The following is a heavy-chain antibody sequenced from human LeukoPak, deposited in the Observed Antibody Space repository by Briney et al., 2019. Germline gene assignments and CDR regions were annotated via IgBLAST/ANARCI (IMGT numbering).Heavy chain of an antibody. CDR2: IYSSGTT. J-gene: IGHJ4*02. Sequence: ASETLSLTCSVSGGSISSRSYYWGWIRQPPGKGLEWIGFIYSSGTTNYNLSLKSRLRFSIDSSQNQFSLKLTSMTAPATAVYFCARVSAPCGTRLFDYWGQGTLVTDSS. CDR3: ARVSAPCGTRLFDY. V-gene: IGHV4-61*05. CDR1: GGSISSRSYY. D-gene: IGHD2-21*01.